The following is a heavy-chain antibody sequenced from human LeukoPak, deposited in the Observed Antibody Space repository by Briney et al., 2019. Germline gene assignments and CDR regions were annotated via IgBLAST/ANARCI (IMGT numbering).Heavy chain of an antibody. V-gene: IGHV3-74*01. D-gene: IGHD1-26*01. Sequence: PGGSLRLSCAASGFTFSSYWMHWVRQAPGKGLVCVSRITSDGSSTNYADSVRGRFTISRDNAKNTVYLQMNSLRAEDTAVYFCARDLTGAVFDFWGQGTLVTVSS. CDR3: ARDLTGAVFDF. J-gene: IGHJ4*02. CDR1: GFTFSSYW. CDR2: ITSDGSST.